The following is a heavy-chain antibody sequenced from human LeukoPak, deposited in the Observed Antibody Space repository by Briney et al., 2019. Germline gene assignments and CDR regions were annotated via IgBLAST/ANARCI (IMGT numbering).Heavy chain of an antibody. Sequence: PSETLSLTCAVYGGSFNGYYWSWIRQPPGKGLEWIGEINHSGSTNYNPSLKSRVTISVDTSKNQFSLKLSSVTAADTAVYYCARGLRLYYGSGSLFDYWGQGTLVTVSS. CDR3: ARGLRLYYGSGSLFDY. CDR2: INHSGST. J-gene: IGHJ4*02. V-gene: IGHV4-34*01. CDR1: GGSFNGYY. D-gene: IGHD3-10*01.